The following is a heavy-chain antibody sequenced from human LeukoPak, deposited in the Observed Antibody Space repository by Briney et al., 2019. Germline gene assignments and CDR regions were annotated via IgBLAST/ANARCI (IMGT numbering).Heavy chain of an antibody. D-gene: IGHD6-19*01. V-gene: IGHV4-59*08. CDR2: IYYSGST. Sequence: PSETLSLTCTVSGGSISSYYWSWIRQPPGKGLEWIGYIYYSGSTNYNPSLKSRVTISVDTSKNQFSLKLSSVTAADTAVYYCARLVYSSGWYRLDYWGQGTLVTVSS. CDR3: ARLVYSSGWYRLDY. CDR1: GGSISSYY. J-gene: IGHJ4*02.